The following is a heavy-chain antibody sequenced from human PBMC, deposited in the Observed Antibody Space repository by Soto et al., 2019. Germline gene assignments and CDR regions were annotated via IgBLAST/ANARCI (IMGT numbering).Heavy chain of an antibody. CDR3: AKRTSGTTWGESDY. V-gene: IGHV1-18*04. Sequence: QVQVMQSGAEVKKPGDSVKVSCKTSGYIFSDYGINWVRQAPGQGLEWMGWISGYSGNANLAHKFQGRVTMTTDKSTRTAYMELRRLRSDDPAVYYCAKRTSGTTWGESDYWGQGTLVTVSP. D-gene: IGHD4-17*01. J-gene: IGHJ4*02. CDR2: ISGYSGNA. CDR1: GYIFSDYG.